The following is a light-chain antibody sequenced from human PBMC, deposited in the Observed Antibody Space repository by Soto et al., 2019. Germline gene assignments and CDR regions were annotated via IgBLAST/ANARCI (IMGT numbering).Light chain of an antibody. J-gene: IGKJ2*01. V-gene: IGKV3-11*01. CDR1: QHISSF. CDR2: DAS. Sequence: EIVLTQSPATLSLSPGERATLSCRASQHISSFLAWYQQKPGQAPRLLIYDASNRATGIPARFSGSGSGTDFTLTISSLEPADFAIYYCQQRANWPPFTFGQGTKLEIK. CDR3: QQRANWPPFT.